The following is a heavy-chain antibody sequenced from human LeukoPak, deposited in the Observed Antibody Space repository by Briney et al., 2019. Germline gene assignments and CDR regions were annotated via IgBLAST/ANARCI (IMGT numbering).Heavy chain of an antibody. V-gene: IGHV1-69*01. CDR2: IIPIFGTA. CDR3: ASSVGQQGLLWHYGMDV. J-gene: IGHJ6*02. Sequence: ASVKVSCKASGGTFSSYAISWVRQAPGQGLEWMGGIIPIFGTANYAQKFQGRVTITADESTSTAYMELSSLRSEDTAVYYCASSVGQQGLLWHYGMDVWGQGTTVTVSS. D-gene: IGHD4-23*01. CDR1: GGTFSSYA.